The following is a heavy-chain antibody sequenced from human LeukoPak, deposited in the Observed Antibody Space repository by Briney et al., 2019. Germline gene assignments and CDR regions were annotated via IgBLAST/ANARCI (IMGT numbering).Heavy chain of an antibody. D-gene: IGHD3-22*01. CDR1: GFTFSSYA. CDR3: AKDRINMIVVVLLDY. Sequence: PGGSLRLSCAASGFTFSSYAMSWVRQAPGKGLEWVSTISGSGGSTYYADSVKGRFTISRDNSKNTLYLQMNSLRAADTAVYYCAKDRINMIVVVLLDYWGQGILVTVSS. V-gene: IGHV3-23*01. J-gene: IGHJ4*02. CDR2: ISGSGGST.